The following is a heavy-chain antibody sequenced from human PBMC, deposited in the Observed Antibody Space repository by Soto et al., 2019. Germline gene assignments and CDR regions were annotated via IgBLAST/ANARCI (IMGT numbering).Heavy chain of an antibody. CDR1: GGSINSGDSY. V-gene: IGHV4-31*03. J-gene: IGHJ4*02. Sequence: QVQLQESGPGLERPSQTLSLTCTVSGGSINSGDSYWNWIRQHPEKGLEWIGYINYRGSTFYNPSLKSRIIISLNAPKNQFSLKLSSVTAADTAVYYCARDAPGVAPYWGQGTLVTVSS. CDR2: INYRGST. CDR3: ARDAPGVAPY. D-gene: IGHD2-15*01.